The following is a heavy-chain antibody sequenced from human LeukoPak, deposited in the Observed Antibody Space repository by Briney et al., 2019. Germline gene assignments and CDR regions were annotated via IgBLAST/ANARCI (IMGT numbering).Heavy chain of an antibody. D-gene: IGHD2-8*01. Sequence: GGSLRLSCAASGFTFSNHEMYWVRQAPGKGLEWVAYISISGTTIYYAESMKGRFTISRDNAKNSLYLQVHSLRAEDTAVYYCARNGRGRGCEGPGALDIWGQGTMVTVSS. J-gene: IGHJ3*02. CDR2: ISISGTTI. CDR3: ARNGRGRGCEGPGALDI. V-gene: IGHV3-48*03. CDR1: GFTFSNHE.